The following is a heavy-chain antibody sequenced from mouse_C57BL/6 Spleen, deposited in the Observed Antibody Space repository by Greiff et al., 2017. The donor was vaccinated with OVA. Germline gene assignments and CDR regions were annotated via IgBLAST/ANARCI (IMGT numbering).Heavy chain of an antibody. CDR1: GYAFSSSW. J-gene: IGHJ2*01. CDR3: ARSEGGYSNYFDY. Sequence: QVQLQQSGPELVKPGASVKISCKASGYAFSSSWMNWVKQRPGKGLEWIGRIYPGDGDTNYNGKFKGKATLTADKSSSTAYMQLSSLTSEDSAVYFCARSEGGYSNYFDYWGQGTTLTVSS. V-gene: IGHV1-82*01. D-gene: IGHD2-5*01. CDR2: IYPGDGDT.